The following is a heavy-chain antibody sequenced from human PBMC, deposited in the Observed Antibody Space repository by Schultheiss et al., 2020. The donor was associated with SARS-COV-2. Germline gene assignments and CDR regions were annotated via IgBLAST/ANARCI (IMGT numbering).Heavy chain of an antibody. CDR3: ARVRKVWASNNWSYYFDY. J-gene: IGHJ4*02. D-gene: IGHD1-1*01. CDR2: INSDGSST. CDR1: GFTFDDYA. V-gene: IGHV3-74*01. Sequence: GGSLRLSCAASGFTFDDYAMHWVRQAPGKGLEWVSGINSDGSSTSYADSVKGRFTISRDNAKNTLYLQMNSLRAEDTAVYYCARVRKVWASNNWSYYFDYWGQGTLVTVSS.